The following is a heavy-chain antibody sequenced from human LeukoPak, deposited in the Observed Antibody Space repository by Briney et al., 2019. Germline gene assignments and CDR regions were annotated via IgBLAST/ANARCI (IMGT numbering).Heavy chain of an antibody. D-gene: IGHD4-17*01. CDR1: GFTFSSYS. CDR3: ASLLTTVTTEYFQH. V-gene: IGHV3-21*01. CDR2: ISSSSSYI. Sequence: GGSLRLSCAASGFTFSSYSMNWVRQAPGKGLEWVSSISSSSSYIYHADSVKGRFTISRDNAKNSLYLQMNSLRAEDTAVYSCASLLTTVTTEYFQHWGQGTLVTVSS. J-gene: IGHJ1*01.